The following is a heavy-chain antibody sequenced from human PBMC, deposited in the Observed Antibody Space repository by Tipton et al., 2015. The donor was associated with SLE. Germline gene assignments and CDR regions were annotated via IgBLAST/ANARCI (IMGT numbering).Heavy chain of an antibody. CDR1: GFTFDDYA. CDR2: ISWNRGSI. V-gene: IGHV3-9*01. Sequence: SLRLSCAASGFTFDDYAMHWVPQAPGKCLVWVSGISWNRGSIGYADSVQGRFNISRDNAKNSLYLQMNSLRAEDTAVYYWSGEGYSSRWYYFDYSGPGTLVSVSS. CDR3: SGEGYSSRWYYFDY. D-gene: IGHD6-13*01. J-gene: IGHJ4*02.